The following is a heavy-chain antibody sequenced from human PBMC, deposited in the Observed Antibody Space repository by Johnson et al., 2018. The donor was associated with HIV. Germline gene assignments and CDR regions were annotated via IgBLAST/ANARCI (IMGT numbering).Heavy chain of an antibody. CDR2: ISGSGGST. J-gene: IGHJ3*02. CDR1: GFTFSSYA. D-gene: IGHD1-26*01. V-gene: IGHV3-23*04. Sequence: VHLVESGGGLVQPGGSLRLSYAASGFTFSSYAMSWVRQAPGKGLEWVSAISGSGGSTFYADSVKGRFTISRDNSKNTLNLQMNSLRVEDTAVYYCAKEGGGARDAFDIWGQGTMVTVSS. CDR3: AKEGGGARDAFDI.